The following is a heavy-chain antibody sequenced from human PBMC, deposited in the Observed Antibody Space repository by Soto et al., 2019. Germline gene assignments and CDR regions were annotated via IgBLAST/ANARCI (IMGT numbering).Heavy chain of an antibody. CDR3: ARESEDLTSNFDY. J-gene: IGHJ4*02. CDR2: IWYDRSNK. CDR1: GFTFSSYG. V-gene: IGHV3-33*01. Sequence: GGSLRLSCAASGFTFSSYGMHWVRQAPGMGLEWVAVIWYDRSNKYYADSVKGRFTISRDNSKNTLYLQMNSLRAEDTAVYYCARESEDLTSNFDYWGQGTLVTVSS.